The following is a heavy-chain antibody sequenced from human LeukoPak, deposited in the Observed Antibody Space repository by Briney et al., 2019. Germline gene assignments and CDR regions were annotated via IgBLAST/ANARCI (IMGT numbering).Heavy chain of an antibody. J-gene: IGHJ4*02. D-gene: IGHD6-13*01. CDR2: IGTGGDT. V-gene: IGHV3-47*01. CDR3: ARAVAAAVIDY. Sequence: PGGSLRLSCAASGFPFSSYALHWVRRAPGKGLEWVSAIGTGGDTYYADSVMGRFTISRDNAKKSLYLHMNSLIAEDMAVYYCARAVAAAVIDYWGQGTLVTVSS. CDR1: GFPFSSYA.